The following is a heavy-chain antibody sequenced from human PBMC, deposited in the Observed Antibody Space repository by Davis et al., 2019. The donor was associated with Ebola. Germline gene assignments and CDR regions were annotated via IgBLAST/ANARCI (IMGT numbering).Heavy chain of an antibody. J-gene: IGHJ5*02. Sequence: PGGSLRLSCAASGFTFSSYSMNWVRQAPGKGLEWVSYISSSSSTIYYADSVKGRFTISRDNAKNSLYLQMNSLRAEDTAVYYCMRWSLYSGHDCDLWGQGTLVTVS. D-gene: IGHD1-26*01. V-gene: IGHV3-48*01. CDR2: ISSSSSTI. CDR1: GFTFSSYS. CDR3: MRWSLYSGHDCDL.